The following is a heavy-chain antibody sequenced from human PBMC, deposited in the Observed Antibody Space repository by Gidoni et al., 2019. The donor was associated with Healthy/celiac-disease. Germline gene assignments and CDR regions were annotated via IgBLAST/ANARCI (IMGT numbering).Heavy chain of an antibody. D-gene: IGHD3-3*01. CDR1: GFTFSSYS. V-gene: IGHV3-48*02. CDR2: IRSSSSTI. J-gene: IGHJ5*02. CDR3: ARGQTYYDFWSGYYTGIGYNWFDP. Sequence: EVQLVESGGGLVQPGGSLRLSCAASGFTFSSYSMTWVRQAQGKGLEWVSYIRSSSSTIYYADSVKGRFTISRDNAKNSLYLQMNSLRDEDTAVDYCARGQTYYDFWSGYYTGIGYNWFDPWGQGTLVTVSS.